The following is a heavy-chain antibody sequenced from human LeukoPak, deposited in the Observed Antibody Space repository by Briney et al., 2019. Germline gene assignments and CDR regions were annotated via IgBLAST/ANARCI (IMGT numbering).Heavy chain of an antibody. D-gene: IGHD5-12*01. Sequence: GASVKVSCKASGHTFTNYYMNWVRQAPGQGLEWMGIINPSGGSTSYAQKFQGRVTVTRDTSTSTVYMELSSLRSEDTAMYYCAREGEIGYDLSDYWGQGTLVTVSS. CDR2: INPSGGST. J-gene: IGHJ4*02. CDR3: AREGEIGYDLSDY. V-gene: IGHV1-46*01. CDR1: GHTFTNYY.